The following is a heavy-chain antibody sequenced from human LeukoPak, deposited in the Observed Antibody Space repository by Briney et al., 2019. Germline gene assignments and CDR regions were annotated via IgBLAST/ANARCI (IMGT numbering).Heavy chain of an antibody. V-gene: IGHV1-46*01. CDR3: ARGIILGVEEIDY. D-gene: IGHD3-3*02. Sequence: ASVKVPCKASGYTFTSHYIHWVRQAPGQGLEWMGIINPSAGSTEYAQKFQGRVTMTRDMSTSTVYMELSSLRSEDTAVYFCARGIILGVEEIDYWGQGTLVTVSS. CDR2: INPSAGST. CDR1: GYTFTSHY. J-gene: IGHJ4*02.